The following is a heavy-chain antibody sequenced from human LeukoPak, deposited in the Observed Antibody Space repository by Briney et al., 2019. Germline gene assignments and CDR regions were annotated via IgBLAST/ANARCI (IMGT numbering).Heavy chain of an antibody. D-gene: IGHD5-18*01. CDR2: INSDGSIT. J-gene: IGHJ6*02. V-gene: IGHV3-74*01. CDR3: ARDAVDTANAV. Sequence: PGGSLRLSCAASGFTFSSYVMNWVRQAPGKGLVWVSHINSDGSITSYADSVKGRFTISRDNAKNTLYLQMNSLRAEDTAVYYCARDAVDTANAVWGQGTTVTVSS. CDR1: GFTFSSYV.